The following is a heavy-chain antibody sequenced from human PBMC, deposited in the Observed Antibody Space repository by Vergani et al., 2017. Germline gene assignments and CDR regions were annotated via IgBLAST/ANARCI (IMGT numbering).Heavy chain of an antibody. CDR2: ISGSGGST. D-gene: IGHD2-15*01. CDR3: AKDKSRWSGDSCTTWYFDL. V-gene: IGHV3-23*01. Sequence: EVQLLESGGGLGQPGGSLRLACAASGFTFSSHAMCWVRQAPGKGLEWVSAISGSGGSTHYADSVKGRFTISRDNTKNTVYLQMNSLRADDTAVYYCAKDKSRWSGDSCTTWYFDLWGRGTLVTVSS. J-gene: IGHJ2*01. CDR1: GFTFSSHA.